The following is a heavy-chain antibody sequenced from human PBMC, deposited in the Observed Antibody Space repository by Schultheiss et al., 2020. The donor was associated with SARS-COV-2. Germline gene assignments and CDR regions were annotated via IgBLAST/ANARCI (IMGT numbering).Heavy chain of an antibody. J-gene: IGHJ4*02. V-gene: IGHV4-4*08. CDR3: ARDLGYYFDY. CDR1: GGSIRSYY. CDR2: IHYSGST. D-gene: IGHD5-12*01. Sequence: SETLSLTCSVSGGSIRSYYWNWIRQPPGKGLEWIGYIHYSGSTYYNPSLKSRVTISVDTSKNQFSLKLSSVTAADTAVYYCARDLGYYFDYWGQGTLVTVSS.